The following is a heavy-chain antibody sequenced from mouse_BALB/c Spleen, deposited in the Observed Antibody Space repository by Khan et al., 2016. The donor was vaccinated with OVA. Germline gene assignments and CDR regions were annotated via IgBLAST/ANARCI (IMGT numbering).Heavy chain of an antibody. CDR2: ITNGGGNT. CDR3: ARIQTFITTARDY. CDR1: GFTFSSNT. J-gene: IGHJ4*01. Sequence: EVHLVESGGGLVQPGGSLKLSCAASGFTFSSNTMSWVRQTPEKRLEWVAYITNGGGNTYYPDTVKGRFTISRDNDNNTLYMQMSSLKSEDTAMYYCARIQTFITTARDYWGQGTSVTVSS. D-gene: IGHD1-2*01. V-gene: IGHV5-12-2*01.